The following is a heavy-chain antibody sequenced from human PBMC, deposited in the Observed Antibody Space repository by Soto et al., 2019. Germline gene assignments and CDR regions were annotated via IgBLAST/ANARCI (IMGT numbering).Heavy chain of an antibody. CDR1: GYIFTSYY. Sequence: ASVKVSCTASGYIFTSYYMHWVRQAPGQGLEWMGIMNPSGGSTTYARKFQGRVTMTRDTSTSTVYMEVSSLRSEDTAVYYCARNEYPTFDYWGQGTLVTVSS. CDR3: ARNEYPTFDY. V-gene: IGHV1-46*03. J-gene: IGHJ4*02. CDR2: MNPSGGST. D-gene: IGHD1-1*01.